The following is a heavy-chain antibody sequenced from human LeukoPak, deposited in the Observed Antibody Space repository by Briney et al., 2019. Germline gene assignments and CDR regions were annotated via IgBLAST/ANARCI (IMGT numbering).Heavy chain of an antibody. Sequence: SVKVSCKASGGTFISYAISWVRQAPGQGLEWMGGIIPIFGTANYAQKFQGRVTITADESTSTAYMELSSLRSEDTAVYYCARESIAVAGAIDYWGQGTLVTVSS. D-gene: IGHD6-19*01. CDR3: ARESIAVAGAIDY. CDR1: GGTFISYA. J-gene: IGHJ4*02. V-gene: IGHV1-69*13. CDR2: IIPIFGTA.